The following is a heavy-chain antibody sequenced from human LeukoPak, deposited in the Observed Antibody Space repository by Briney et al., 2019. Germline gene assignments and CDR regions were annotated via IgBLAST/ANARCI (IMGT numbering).Heavy chain of an antibody. CDR1: GFTFSSYW. CDR2: IKQDGSEK. Sequence: GGSLRLSCAASGFTFSSYWMSWVRQAPGKGLEWVANIKQDGSEKYYVDSVKGRFTISRDNAKNSLYLQMNSLRAEDTAVYYSARDDGDAQPTWYYGMDVWGQGTTVTVSS. V-gene: IGHV3-7*01. J-gene: IGHJ6*02. CDR3: ARDDGDAQPTWYYGMDV. D-gene: IGHD4-17*01.